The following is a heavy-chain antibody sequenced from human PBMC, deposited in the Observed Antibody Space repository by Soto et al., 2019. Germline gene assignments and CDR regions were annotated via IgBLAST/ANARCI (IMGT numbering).Heavy chain of an antibody. D-gene: IGHD3-22*01. V-gene: IGHV3-48*03. J-gene: IGHJ4*02. CDR3: ARAQYYYDSSGSTHFDY. Sequence: EVQLVESGGGLVQPGGSLRLSCAASGFTFSSYEMNWVRQAPGKGLEWVSYISSSGSTIYYADSVKGRLTISRDNAKNSLYLQMNSLRAEDTAVYYCARAQYYYDSSGSTHFDYWGQGTLVTVSS. CDR1: GFTFSSYE. CDR2: ISSSGSTI.